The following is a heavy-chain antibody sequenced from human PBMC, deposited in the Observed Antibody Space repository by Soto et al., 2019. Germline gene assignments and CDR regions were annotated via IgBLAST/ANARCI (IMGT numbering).Heavy chain of an antibody. V-gene: IGHV3-7*05. D-gene: IGHD1-26*01. CDR3: ARDPGGGSPDFDY. J-gene: IGHJ4*02. Sequence: GGSLRLSCAASGFTFSSYWISWVRQAPGKGLEWVANIKQDGTEKYYVDSVKGRFTISRDNAKNSLYLQMNSLRAEDTAVYYCARDPGGGSPDFDYWGQGTLVTVSS. CDR2: IKQDGTEK. CDR1: GFTFSSYW.